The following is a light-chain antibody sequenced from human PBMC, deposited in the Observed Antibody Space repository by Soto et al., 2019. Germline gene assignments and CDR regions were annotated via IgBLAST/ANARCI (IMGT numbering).Light chain of an antibody. CDR1: QSVNSN. V-gene: IGKV3-15*01. CDR2: GAS. CDR3: QQYDNWPPWT. J-gene: IGKJ1*01. Sequence: EIVMTQSPATLSASPGERATLSCRASQSVNSNLAWYQQKPGQAPRLLIYGASTRATGIPDRFSGSGSGAEFTLTISSLQSEDRAVYYCQQYDNWPPWTFGQGTKVEIK.